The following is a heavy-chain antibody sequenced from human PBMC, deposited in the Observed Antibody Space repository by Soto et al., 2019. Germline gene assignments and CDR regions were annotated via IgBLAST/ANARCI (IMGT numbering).Heavy chain of an antibody. CDR2: INHSGST. CDR3: ARGWAQAATYRYNWLDP. V-gene: IGHV4-34*01. D-gene: IGHD2-15*01. J-gene: IGHJ5*02. Sequence: NPSETLSLTCAVYGGSFSGYYWSWIRQPPGKGLEWIGEINHSGSTNYNPSLKSRVTISVDTSKNQFSLKLSSVTAADTAVYYCARGWAQAATYRYNWLDPWGQGTLVTVSS. CDR1: GGSFSGYY.